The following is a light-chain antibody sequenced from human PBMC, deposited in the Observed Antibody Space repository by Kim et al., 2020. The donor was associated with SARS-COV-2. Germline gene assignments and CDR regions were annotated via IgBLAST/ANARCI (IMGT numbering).Light chain of an antibody. J-gene: IGLJ3*02. CDR1: VLAKKY. Sequence: SYELTQPSSVSVSPGQTARITCSGDVLAKKYARWFQQKPGQAPVLVIYKDSERPSGIPERFSGSSSGTTVTLTISGAQVEDEADYYSAADNNWVFGGGTQLTVL. CDR3: YSAADNNWV. V-gene: IGLV3-27*01. CDR2: KDS.